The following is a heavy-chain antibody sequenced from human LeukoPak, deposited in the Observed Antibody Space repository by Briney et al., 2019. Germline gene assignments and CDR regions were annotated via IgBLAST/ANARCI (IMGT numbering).Heavy chain of an antibody. CDR2: IYSDGTT. CDR1: GFTVSTNC. J-gene: IGHJ4*02. Sequence: SGGSLRLSCAASGFTVSTNCMSWVRQAPGKGLEWVSLIYSDGTTNYADSVKGRFTISRDNSKNTLFLQMNSLRAEDTAVYYCARDVYYFDYWGQGTLVTVSS. CDR3: ARDVYYFDY. D-gene: IGHD5/OR15-5a*01. V-gene: IGHV3-53*01.